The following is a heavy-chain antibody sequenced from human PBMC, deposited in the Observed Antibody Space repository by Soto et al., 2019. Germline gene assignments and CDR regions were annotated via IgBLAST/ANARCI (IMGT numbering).Heavy chain of an antibody. CDR3: ATRVSISGVVISWFDP. D-gene: IGHD3-3*01. Sequence: QVQLVQSGAEVKEPGSSVKVSCKASGGTFSSYSISWVRKAPGQGLEWMGGIIPILGTVQYAQMFQGRLTITADESTSTAYMELSRLKSDDTAVYYCATRVSISGVVISWFDPWGRGTLVTVSS. CDR1: GGTFSSYS. V-gene: IGHV1-69*01. J-gene: IGHJ5*01. CDR2: IIPILGTV.